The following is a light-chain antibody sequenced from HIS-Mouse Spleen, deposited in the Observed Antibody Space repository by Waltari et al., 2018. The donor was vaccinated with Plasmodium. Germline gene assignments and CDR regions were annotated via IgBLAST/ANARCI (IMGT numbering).Light chain of an antibody. J-gene: IGKJ1*01. CDR2: GAS. V-gene: IGKV3-20*01. CDR3: QQYGSSGT. CDR1: QSVSSSY. Sequence: DIVLTKSPGTLSLSPGERATLSCRASQSVSSSYLAWYQQKPGQAPRLLIYGASSRATGIPDRFSGSGSGTDFTLTISRLEPEDFAVYYCQQYGSSGTFGQGTKVEIK.